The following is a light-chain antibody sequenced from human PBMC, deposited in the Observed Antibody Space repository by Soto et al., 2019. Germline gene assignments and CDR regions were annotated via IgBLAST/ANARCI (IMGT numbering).Light chain of an antibody. Sequence: EIVLTQSPGTLSLSPGERATLSCRAIQSLSNNYIAWYQQKLGQAPRLLIYDASTRATGVPDRFSGSGSGADFTLTISRLEPEDFALYQCQRYDDSPRTFGQGTNLEIK. J-gene: IGKJ2*01. V-gene: IGKV3-20*01. CDR1: QSLSNNY. CDR3: QRYDDSPRT. CDR2: DAS.